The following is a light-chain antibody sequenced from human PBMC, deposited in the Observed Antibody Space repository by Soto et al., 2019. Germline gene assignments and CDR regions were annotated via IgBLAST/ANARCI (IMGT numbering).Light chain of an antibody. CDR3: HQSYSTAWT. Sequence: IQMTQSPSSLSAPVGDRVTMTCRASQSIGSYVNWDEEKPGEAPKVLIFAASSLQSGVPSRFSGSGSGTDFTLTISSLQPEDFATYYCHQSYSTAWTFGQWTKVDIK. V-gene: IGKV1-39*01. CDR2: AAS. J-gene: IGKJ1*01. CDR1: QSIGSY.